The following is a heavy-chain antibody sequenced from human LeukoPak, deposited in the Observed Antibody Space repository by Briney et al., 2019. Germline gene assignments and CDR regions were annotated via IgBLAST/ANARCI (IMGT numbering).Heavy chain of an antibody. CDR2: INPNSGGT. J-gene: IGHJ4*02. V-gene: IGHV1-2*06. D-gene: IGHD6-13*01. CDR1: GYTFTGYY. CDR3: ARRGSSSCYYYFDD. Sequence: ASVKVSCKASGYTFTGYYMHWVRQAPGQGLEWMGRINPNSGGTNYAQKFQGRVTMTRDTSISTAYMELSRLRSDDTAVYYCARRGSSSCYYYFDDWGQGTLVTVSS.